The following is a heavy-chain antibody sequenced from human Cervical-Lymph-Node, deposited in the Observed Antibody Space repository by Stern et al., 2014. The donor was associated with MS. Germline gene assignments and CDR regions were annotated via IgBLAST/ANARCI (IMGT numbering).Heavy chain of an antibody. CDR2: IIPIFGTA. D-gene: IGHD1-26*01. V-gene: IGHV1-69*01. CDR1: GCNFSTYA. CDR3: ARGELKEGLVRGMDV. Sequence: QVQLVESGAEVKKPGASVKVSCKASGCNFSTYAISWVRQAPGQGLEWMGGIIPIFGTANYAQKFQGRVTITADESTSTAYMELSSLRSEDTAVYYCARGELKEGLVRGMDVWGQGTTVTVSS. J-gene: IGHJ6*02.